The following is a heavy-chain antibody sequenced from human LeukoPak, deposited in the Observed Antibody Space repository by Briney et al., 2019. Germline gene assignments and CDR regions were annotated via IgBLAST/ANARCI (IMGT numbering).Heavy chain of an antibody. CDR2: IYYSGST. V-gene: IGHV4-39*07. Sequence: SETLSLTCTVSGGSISSSSYYWGWIRQPPGKGLEWIGSIYYSGSTYYNPSLKSRVTISVDTSKNQFSLKLSSVTAADTAVYYCASQISGSFSAWGQGTLVTVSS. CDR3: ASQISGSFSA. J-gene: IGHJ5*02. CDR1: GGSISSSSYY. D-gene: IGHD1-26*01.